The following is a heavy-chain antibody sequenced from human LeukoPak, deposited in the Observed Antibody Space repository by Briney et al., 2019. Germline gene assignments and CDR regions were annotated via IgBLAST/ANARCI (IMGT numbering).Heavy chain of an antibody. Sequence: GGSLRLSCAASGFTFSSYSMNWVRQAPGKGLEWVSYISSTSSTIYYADSVKGRFTISRDNAKNSLYLQMNSLRAEDTAVYYCGRDTLYYFDYWGPGTLVTVSS. CDR2: ISSTSSTI. J-gene: IGHJ4*02. CDR3: GRDTLYYFDY. V-gene: IGHV3-48*01. CDR1: GFTFSSYS.